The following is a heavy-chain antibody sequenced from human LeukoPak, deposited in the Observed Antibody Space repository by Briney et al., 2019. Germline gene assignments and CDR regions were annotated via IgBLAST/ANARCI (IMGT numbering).Heavy chain of an antibody. CDR3: ARGLGKQQLTLDY. Sequence: GGSLRLSCAASGFTVSSNYMSWVRQAPGKGLEWVSVIYSGGSTYYADSVKGRFTISRDNSKNTLYLQMNSLRAEDTAVYYCARGLGKQQLTLDYWGQGTLVTVSS. J-gene: IGHJ4*02. CDR2: IYSGGST. CDR1: GFTVSSNY. D-gene: IGHD6-13*01. V-gene: IGHV3-53*01.